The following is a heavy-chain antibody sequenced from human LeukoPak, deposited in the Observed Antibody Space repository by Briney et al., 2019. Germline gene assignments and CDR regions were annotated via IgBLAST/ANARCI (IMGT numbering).Heavy chain of an antibody. CDR2: IYGSGST. CDR1: GGSISSSSYY. D-gene: IGHD2-2*01. J-gene: IGHJ4*02. Sequence: SETLSLTCTVSGGSISSSSYYWGWIRQPPGKGLEWIGDIYGSGSTNYNSSLKSRVTMSTDTSKNQFSLKLTSVTTADTAVYYCARQTALPGYAGGLGFNYWGQGTLVTVSS. CDR3: ARQTALPGYAGGLGFNY. V-gene: IGHV4-61*05.